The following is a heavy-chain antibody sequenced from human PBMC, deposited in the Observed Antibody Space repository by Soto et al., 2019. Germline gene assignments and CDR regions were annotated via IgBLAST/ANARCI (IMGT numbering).Heavy chain of an antibody. V-gene: IGHV1-3*01. D-gene: IGHD6-13*01. CDR3: VRRHVSATSIDWFDP. J-gene: IGHJ5*02. CDR2: INAANGDT. CDR1: GYTFTNYG. Sequence: ASVKVSCKASGYTFTNYGLHWVRQAPGQRLEWMGWINAANGDTKYSPKFQGSVTITGDTSASTAYMELSSLRSEDTAVYYCVRRHVSATSIDWFDPWGQGTLVTVS.